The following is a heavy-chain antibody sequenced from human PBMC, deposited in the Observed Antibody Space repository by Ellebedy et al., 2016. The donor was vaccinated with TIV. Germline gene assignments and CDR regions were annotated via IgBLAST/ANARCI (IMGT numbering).Heavy chain of an antibody. V-gene: IGHV4-59*08. J-gene: IGHJ4*02. CDR3: ARQRAVDFYDSNGYYSDYFDY. CDR2: INYRGTT. D-gene: IGHD3-22*01. Sequence: SETLSLTCTVAGGSIRSYYWSWIRQPPGKGLEYIGYINYRGTTNSNPSLKSRVTMSIDTSKNQFSLNLNSVTAADTAIYYCARQRAVDFYDSNGYYSDYFDYWGQGTLITVSS. CDR1: GGSIRSYY.